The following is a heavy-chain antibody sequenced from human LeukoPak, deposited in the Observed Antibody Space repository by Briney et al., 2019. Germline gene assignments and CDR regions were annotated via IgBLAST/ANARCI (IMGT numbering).Heavy chain of an antibody. CDR1: GGSISSHY. J-gene: IGHJ6*03. Sequence: SETLSLTCTVSGGSISSHYWSWIRQPPGKGLEWIGYIYYSGSTNYNPSLKSRVTISVDTSKNQFSLKLSSVTAADTAVYYCARVAAAGTGYYYMGVWGKGTTVTVSS. V-gene: IGHV4-59*11. CDR3: ARVAAAGTGYYYMGV. D-gene: IGHD6-13*01. CDR2: IYYSGST.